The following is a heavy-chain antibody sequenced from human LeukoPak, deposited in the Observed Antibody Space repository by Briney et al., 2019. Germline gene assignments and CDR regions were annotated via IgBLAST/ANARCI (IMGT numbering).Heavy chain of an antibody. CDR3: ARVQKWYYYDSSGYYFHY. D-gene: IGHD3-22*01. CDR2: ISAYNGNT. V-gene: IGHV1-18*01. CDR1: GYTFTSYG. J-gene: IGHJ4*02. Sequence: GASVKVSCKASGYTFTSYGISWVRQAPGQAREWMGWISAYNGNTNYAQKLQCRVTMTTDASTSTAYMERGGLRSDCTAVCLCARVQKWYYYDSSGYYFHYWGQGTLVTVSS.